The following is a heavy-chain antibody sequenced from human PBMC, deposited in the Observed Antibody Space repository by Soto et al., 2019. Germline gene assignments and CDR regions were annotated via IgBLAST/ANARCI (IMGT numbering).Heavy chain of an antibody. CDR2: IYYSGST. J-gene: IGHJ4*02. D-gene: IGHD5-12*01. V-gene: IGHV4-31*03. CDR3: GGVRGYVDSDHSGSAY. CDR1: GGSISSGGSY. Sequence: QVQLQESGPGLVKPSQTLSLTCTVSGGSISSGGSYWSWIRQHPGKGLEWIGYIYYSGSTDYNATLKSRVIISLDPSNNQVSVHLTSLTSADSAVYDCGGVRGYVDSDHSGSAYWGQGTLVVVSS.